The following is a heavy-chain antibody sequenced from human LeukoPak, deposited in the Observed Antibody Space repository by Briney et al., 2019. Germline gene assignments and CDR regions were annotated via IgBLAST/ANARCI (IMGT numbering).Heavy chain of an antibody. CDR3: AKCRAYNTTWGDYLDY. Sequence: GGSLRLSCAASGFTFNSYALTWVRQAPGKGLEWVSVISGSGSSTYYADSVKGRFTISRDNSKSTLYLEMNSLRAEDTAVYYCAKCRAYNTTWGDYLDYWGQGTLVTVSS. V-gene: IGHV3-23*01. J-gene: IGHJ4*02. CDR2: ISGSGSST. CDR1: GFTFNSYA. D-gene: IGHD2/OR15-2a*01.